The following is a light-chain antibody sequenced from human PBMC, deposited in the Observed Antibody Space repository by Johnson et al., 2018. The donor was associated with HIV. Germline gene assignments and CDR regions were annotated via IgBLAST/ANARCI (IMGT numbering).Light chain of an antibody. CDR1: SSNIGNNY. J-gene: IGLJ1*01. V-gene: IGLV1-51*01. CDR2: DND. CDR3: GTWDTSLSAGYV. Sequence: QPVLTQPPSVSAAQGQKVTISCSGSSSNIGNNYVSWYQHLPGTAPKVLIYDNDKRPSGIPDRFSGSKSGTSATLGITGLQTGDEADYYCGTWDTSLSAGYVFGSGTKVTAL.